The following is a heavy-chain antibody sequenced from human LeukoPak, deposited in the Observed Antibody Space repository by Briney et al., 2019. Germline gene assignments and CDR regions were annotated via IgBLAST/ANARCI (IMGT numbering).Heavy chain of an antibody. D-gene: IGHD2-2*01. CDR1: GYTFTNYY. V-gene: IGHV1-2*02. CDR2: INPNSGGT. CDR3: ARESVPASYYYMDV. J-gene: IGHJ6*03. Sequence: ASVKVSCKASGYTFTNYYMHWVRQAPGQGLEWMGWINPNSGGTNYAQKFQGRVTMTGDTSISTAYMELSRLRSDDTAVYYCARESVPASYYYMDVWGKGTTVTVSS.